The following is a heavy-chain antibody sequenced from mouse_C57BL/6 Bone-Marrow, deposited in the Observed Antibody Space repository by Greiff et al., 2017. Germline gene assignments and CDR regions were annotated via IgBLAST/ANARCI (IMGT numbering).Heavy chain of an antibody. CDR1: GYTFPDYY. V-gene: IGHV1-19*01. CDR2: INPYNGGT. Sequence: VQLQQSGPVLVKPGASVTMSCKASGYTFPDYYMNWVKQSHGKSLEWIGVINPYNGGTRYNQKFKGKATLTVDKASRTAYMELNSLTSEDSAVYYCACETWFAYWGQGTLVTVSA. J-gene: IGHJ3*01. CDR3: ACETWFAY.